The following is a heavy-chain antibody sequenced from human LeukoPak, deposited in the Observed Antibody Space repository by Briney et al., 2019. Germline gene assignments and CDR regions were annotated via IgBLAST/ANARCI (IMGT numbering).Heavy chain of an antibody. V-gene: IGHV4-34*01. J-gene: IGHJ4*02. CDR3: ARMTTGHDY. CDR2: VNHSGYT. CDR1: GTSFSSYY. D-gene: IGHD4-17*01. Sequence: SETLSLTCGVSGTSFSSYYWSWFRQTPGKGLEWIGEVNHSGYTNMNPSLKSRVTISVDTSKNQFSLMLTSVTAADTAVYFCARMTTGHDYWGQGTLVTVSS.